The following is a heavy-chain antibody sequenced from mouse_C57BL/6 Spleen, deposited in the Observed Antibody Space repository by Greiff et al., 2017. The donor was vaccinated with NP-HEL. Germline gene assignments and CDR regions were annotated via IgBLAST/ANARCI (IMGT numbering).Heavy chain of an antibody. Sequence: VQLQQSGAELVRPGTSVKVSCKASGYAFTNYLIEWVQQRPGQGLEWIGVINPGSGGTNYNEKFKGKSTLTADKSSSTAYRQRSSLTSEDSAVYVCGRKDYWGQGTTLTVAS. CDR2: INPGSGGT. CDR3: GRKDY. CDR1: GYAFTNYL. J-gene: IGHJ2*01. V-gene: IGHV1-54*01.